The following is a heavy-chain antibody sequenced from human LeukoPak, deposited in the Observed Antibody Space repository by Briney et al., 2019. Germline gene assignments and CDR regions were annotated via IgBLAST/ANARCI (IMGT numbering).Heavy chain of an antibody. CDR1: GYTFTSYA. D-gene: IGHD1-1*01. V-gene: IGHV1-8*03. CDR3: ARGTTPIGY. Sequence: ASVKVSCKASGYTFTSYAMNWVRQAPGQGLEWMGWMNPNSGNTGYAQKFQGRVTITRNTSISTAYMELSSLRSEDTAVYYCARGTTPIGYWGQGTLVTVSS. J-gene: IGHJ4*02. CDR2: MNPNSGNT.